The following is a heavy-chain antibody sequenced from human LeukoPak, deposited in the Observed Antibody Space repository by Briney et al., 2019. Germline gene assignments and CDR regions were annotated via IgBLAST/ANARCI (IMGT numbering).Heavy chain of an antibody. CDR3: VSGRRKHSGYDSDYYYYGMDV. D-gene: IGHD5-12*01. J-gene: IGHJ6*02. V-gene: IGHV1-69*01. CDR2: IIPIFGTA. Sequence: GSSVKVSCKASGGTFSSYAISWVRQAPGQGLEWMGGIIPIFGTANYAQKFQGRVTITADESTSTAYMELSSLRSEDTAVYYCVSGRRKHSGYDSDYYYYGMDVWGQGTTVTVSS. CDR1: GGTFSSYA.